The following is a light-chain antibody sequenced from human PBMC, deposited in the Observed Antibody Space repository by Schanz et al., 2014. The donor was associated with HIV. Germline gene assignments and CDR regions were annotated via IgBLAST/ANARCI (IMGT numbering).Light chain of an antibody. CDR1: SSDVGGYNY. CDR2: DVT. Sequence: QSALTQPASVSGSPGQSITISCTGTSSDVGGYNYVSWYQQHPGKAPKLMIYDVTNRPSGVPDRFSGSKSGNTASLTVSGLQAEDEAYYYCSSFRNTNTVVFGGGTKLTVL. J-gene: IGLJ3*02. CDR3: SSFRNTNTVV. V-gene: IGLV2-14*03.